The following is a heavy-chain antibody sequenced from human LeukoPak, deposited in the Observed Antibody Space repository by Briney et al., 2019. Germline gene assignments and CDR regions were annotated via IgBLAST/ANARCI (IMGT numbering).Heavy chain of an antibody. J-gene: IGHJ6*02. V-gene: IGHV3-11*04. Sequence: GGSLRLSCAASGFTFSDYYMSWIRQAPGKGLEWVSYISSSGSTIYYADSVKGRFTISRDNSKNTLYLQMNSLRAEDTAVYYCARDLLPYYYGMDVWGQGTTVTVSS. CDR3: ARDLLPYYYGMDV. CDR2: ISSSGSTI. CDR1: GFTFSDYY.